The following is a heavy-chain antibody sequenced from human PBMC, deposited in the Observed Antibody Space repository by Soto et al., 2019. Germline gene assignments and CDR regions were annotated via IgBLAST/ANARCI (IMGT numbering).Heavy chain of an antibody. CDR3: ARATRYFDWFYFDY. D-gene: IGHD3-9*01. V-gene: IGHV3-48*01. Sequence: VQLVESGGGLVQPGGSLSLSCAASGFTFSSYSMNWVRQAPGKGLEWVSYISSSSSTIYYADSVKGRFTISRDNAKNSLYLQMNSLRAEDTAVYYCARATRYFDWFYFDYWGQGTLVTVSS. CDR2: ISSSSSTI. J-gene: IGHJ4*02. CDR1: GFTFSSYS.